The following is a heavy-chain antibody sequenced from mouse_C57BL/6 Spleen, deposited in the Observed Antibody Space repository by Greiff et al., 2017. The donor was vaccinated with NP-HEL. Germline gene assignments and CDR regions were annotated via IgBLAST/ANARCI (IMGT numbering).Heavy chain of an antibody. D-gene: IGHD1-1*01. J-gene: IGHJ2*01. Sequence: QVQLQQSGAELVRPGASVTLSCKASGYTFTDYEMHWVKQTPVHGLEWIGAIDPETGGTAYNQKFKGKAILTADKSSSTAYMELRSLTSEDSAVYYCTRSFTTVVAKEGYFDYWGQGTTLTVSS. CDR1: GYTFTDYE. V-gene: IGHV1-15*01. CDR3: TRSFTTVVAKEGYFDY. CDR2: IDPETGGT.